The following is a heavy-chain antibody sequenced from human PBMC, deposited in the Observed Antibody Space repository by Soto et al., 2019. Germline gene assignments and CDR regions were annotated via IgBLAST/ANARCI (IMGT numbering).Heavy chain of an antibody. D-gene: IGHD3-3*01. CDR2: INPSGGST. J-gene: IGHJ1*01. CDR1: GYTFTSYY. CDR3: ARDQSNYDFWSGYPGPRPEYFPH. Sequence: ASAKVSCKASGYTFTSYYMHWVRQAPGQGLEWMGIINPSGGSTSYAQKFQGRVTMTRDTSTSTVYMELSSLRSEDTAVYYCARDQSNYDFWSGYPGPRPEYFPHWGQGTLVTVAS. V-gene: IGHV1-46*03.